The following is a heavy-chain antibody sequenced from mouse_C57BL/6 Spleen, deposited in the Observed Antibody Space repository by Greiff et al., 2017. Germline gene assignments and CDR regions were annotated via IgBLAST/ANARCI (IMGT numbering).Heavy chain of an antibody. CDR2: IDPSDSYT. Sequence: QVQLKQPGAELVMPGASVKLSCKASGYTFTSYWMHWVKQRPGQGLEWIGEIDPSDSYTNYNQKFKGKSTLTVDKSSSTAYMQLSSLTSEDSAVYYCARGLRGRGYFDVWGTGTTVTVSS. CDR3: ARGLRGRGYFDV. CDR1: GYTFTSYW. V-gene: IGHV1-69*01. D-gene: IGHD3-3*01. J-gene: IGHJ1*03.